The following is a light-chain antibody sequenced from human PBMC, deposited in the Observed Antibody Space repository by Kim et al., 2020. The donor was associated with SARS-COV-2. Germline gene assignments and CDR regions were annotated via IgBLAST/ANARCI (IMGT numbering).Light chain of an antibody. CDR3: QHYNNWPPYT. CDR2: GGS. Sequence: EVVMTQSPAPLSVSPGQRVTLSCRANQSVKDNLAWYQQKPGQAPRLLIYGGSTRATGIPARFSASGSGTEFTLTISSLQSEDFAVYYCQHYNNWPPYTFGQGTKLEI. J-gene: IGKJ2*01. V-gene: IGKV3-15*01. CDR1: QSVKDN.